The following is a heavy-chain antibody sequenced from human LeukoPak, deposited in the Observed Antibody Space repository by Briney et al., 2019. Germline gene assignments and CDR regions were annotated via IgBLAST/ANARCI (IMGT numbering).Heavy chain of an antibody. D-gene: IGHD3-22*01. CDR2: IYYSVST. CDR1: GGSISSYY. V-gene: IGHV4-59*01. CDR3: ARGSHYYESSGIDY. J-gene: IGHJ4*02. Sequence: PSETLSLTCTVSGGSISSYYWSWIRQPPGKGLEWSGYIYYSVSTNYNPSLKSRVTISVDKSKNQFSLNLSSVTAADTAVYYCARGSHYYESSGIDYWGQGTLVTVSS.